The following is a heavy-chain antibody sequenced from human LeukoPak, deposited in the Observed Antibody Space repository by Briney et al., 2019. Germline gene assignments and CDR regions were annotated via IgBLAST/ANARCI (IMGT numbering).Heavy chain of an antibody. CDR3: ARDPTLYCSSTSCYSGWFDP. CDR1: GGSYRGYY. Sequence: SETLSLTCAVYGGSYRGYYWSCIPHPPAKGLEWIGEINHSGSTNYNPSLTSRVTISVDTSKNQFSLKLSSVTAADTAVYYCARDPTLYCSSTSCYSGWFDPWGQGTLVTVSS. CDR2: INHSGST. V-gene: IGHV4-34*01. D-gene: IGHD2-2*01. J-gene: IGHJ5*02.